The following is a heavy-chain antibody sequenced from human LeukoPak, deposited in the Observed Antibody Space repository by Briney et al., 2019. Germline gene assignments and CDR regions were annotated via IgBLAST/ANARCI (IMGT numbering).Heavy chain of an antibody. J-gene: IGHJ4*02. V-gene: IGHV3-49*04. D-gene: IGHD2-15*01. CDR1: GSTFGDYA. CDR2: IRSKAYGGTT. CDR3: TRALYCSGGSCWPFDY. Sequence: GRSLRLSCTASGSTFGDYAMSWVRQAPGKGLEWVGFIRSKAYGGTTEYAASVKGRFTISRDDSKSIAYLQMNSLKTEDTAVYYCTRALYCSGGSCWPFDYWGQGTLVTVSS.